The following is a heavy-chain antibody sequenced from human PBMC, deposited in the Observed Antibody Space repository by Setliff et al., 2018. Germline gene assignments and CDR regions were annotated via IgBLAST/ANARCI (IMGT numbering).Heavy chain of an antibody. CDR1: GFDFHYYA. CDR3: ARSRRPRRLQSDFDH. CDR2: ISTSSGTI. V-gene: IGHV3-48*01. D-gene: IGHD6-25*01. J-gene: IGHJ4*02. Sequence: GGSLRLSCAASGFDFHYYAMNWVRQAPGKGLEWLSYISTSSGTIFYADSVKGRFTISRDSGKSSVFLQMNSLRGEDTAVYYCARSRRPRRLQSDFDHWGQGTLVTVSS.